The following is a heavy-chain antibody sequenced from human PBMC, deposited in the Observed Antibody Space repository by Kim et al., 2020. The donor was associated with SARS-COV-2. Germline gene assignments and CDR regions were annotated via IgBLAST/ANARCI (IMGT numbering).Heavy chain of an antibody. J-gene: IGHJ1*01. D-gene: IGHD3-22*01. CDR1: GGSFSGYY. V-gene: IGHV4-34*01. CDR3: ALSSLIVVAYPNLEH. Sequence: SETLSLTCAVYGGSFSGYYWSWIRQPPGKGLEWIGEINHSGSTNYNPSLKSRVPISVETSKNQFSLKLTSVTATDTAVYYCALSSLIVVAYPNLEHWGQGTLVTVSS. CDR2: INHSGST.